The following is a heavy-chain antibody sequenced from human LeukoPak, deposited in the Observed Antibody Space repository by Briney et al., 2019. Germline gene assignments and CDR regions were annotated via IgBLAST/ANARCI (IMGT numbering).Heavy chain of an antibody. D-gene: IGHD3-10*01. V-gene: IGHV4-38-2*01. Sequence: SETLSLTCAVSGYSISSGYYWGWIRPPPGEGLEWIGIIYHSGSTYYNPSLKSRVTISVDTSKNQFSLKLSSVTAADTAVYYCARTGLYGSGSSDYWGQGTLVTVSS. CDR2: IYHSGST. J-gene: IGHJ4*02. CDR3: ARTGLYGSGSSDY. CDR1: GYSISSGYY.